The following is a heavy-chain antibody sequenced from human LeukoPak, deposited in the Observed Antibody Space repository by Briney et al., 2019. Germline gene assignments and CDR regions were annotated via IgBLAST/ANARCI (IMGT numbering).Heavy chain of an antibody. Sequence: PGGSLRLSCAASGFTFSSYGMHWVRQAPGKGLEWVTFIRYDGSNKYYADSVKGRFTISRDNSKNTLYLQMNSLRVEDTAVYYCAKGPRAYSSSPTYYFDYWGQGTLVTVSS. D-gene: IGHD6-6*01. V-gene: IGHV3-30*02. CDR3: AKGPRAYSSSPTYYFDY. J-gene: IGHJ4*02. CDR1: GFTFSSYG. CDR2: IRYDGSNK.